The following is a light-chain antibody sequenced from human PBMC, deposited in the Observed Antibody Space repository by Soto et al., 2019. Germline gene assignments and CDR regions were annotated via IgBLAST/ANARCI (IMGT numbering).Light chain of an antibody. V-gene: IGLV2-14*01. CDR2: EVS. J-gene: IGLJ1*01. Sequence: QSALTQPASVSGSPGQSITISCTGTSSDVGGYNFDSWSQQHPGKAPKLMIYEVSNRPSGVSYRFSGSKSGNTASLTISGLQAEDEADYYCNSYTSSTTLPYVFGTGTKLTVL. CDR1: SSDVGGYNF. CDR3: NSYTSSTTLPYV.